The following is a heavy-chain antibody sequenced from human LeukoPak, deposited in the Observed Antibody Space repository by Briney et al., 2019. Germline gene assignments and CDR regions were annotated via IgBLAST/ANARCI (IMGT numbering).Heavy chain of an antibody. J-gene: IGHJ4*02. Sequence: GGSLRLSCAASGFTFGDYYMSWIRQAPGKGLEWVSYINSRASSIYYADSVKGRFTISRDNARNSLYLQMNSLRVEDTAMYYCASGGIQGPYSFDYWGQGTLVAVSS. V-gene: IGHV3-11*01. CDR3: ASGGIQGPYSFDY. D-gene: IGHD3-16*01. CDR2: INSRASSI. CDR1: GFTFGDYY.